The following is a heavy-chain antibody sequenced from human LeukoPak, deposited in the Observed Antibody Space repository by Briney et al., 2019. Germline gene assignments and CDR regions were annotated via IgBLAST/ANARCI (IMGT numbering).Heavy chain of an antibody. CDR1: GYTFTSYG. V-gene: IGHV1-18*01. D-gene: IGHD3-22*01. CDR2: ISAYNGNT. CDR3: ARVLRRSSYDSSGYYLDY. Sequence: ASVKVSCKASGYTFTSYGISWVRQAPGQGLEWMGWISAYNGNTNYAQKLQGRVTMTRDTSISTAYMELSRLRSDDTAVYYCARVLRRSSYDSSGYYLDYWGQGTLVTVSS. J-gene: IGHJ4*02.